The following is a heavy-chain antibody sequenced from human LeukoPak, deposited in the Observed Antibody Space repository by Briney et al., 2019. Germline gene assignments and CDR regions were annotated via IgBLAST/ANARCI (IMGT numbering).Heavy chain of an antibody. CDR2: ISSSGSTI. CDR1: GFTFSSYS. D-gene: IGHD2-21*02. J-gene: IGHJ4*02. Sequence: HPGGSLRLSCAASGFTFSSYSMNWVRQAPGKGLEWVSYISSSGSTIYYADSVNGRFTISRDNAKNSLYLQMNSLRDEDTSVYYCEKVTGVVVTANLVYWGRETRVRV. V-gene: IGHV3-48*02. CDR3: EKVTGVVVTANLVY.